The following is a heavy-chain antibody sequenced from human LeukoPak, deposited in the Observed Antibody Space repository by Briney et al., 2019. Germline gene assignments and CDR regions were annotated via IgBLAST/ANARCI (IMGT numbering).Heavy chain of an antibody. Sequence: SETLSLTCTVSGGSISSYYWSWIRQPAGKGREWIGRIYTSGSTNYNPSLKSRVTMSVDTSKNQFSLKLSSVTAADTAVYYCARGSRDFYGDYVSYFDYWGQGTLVTVSS. CDR1: GGSISSYY. CDR3: ARGSRDFYGDYVSYFDY. D-gene: IGHD4-17*01. J-gene: IGHJ4*02. CDR2: IYTSGST. V-gene: IGHV4-4*07.